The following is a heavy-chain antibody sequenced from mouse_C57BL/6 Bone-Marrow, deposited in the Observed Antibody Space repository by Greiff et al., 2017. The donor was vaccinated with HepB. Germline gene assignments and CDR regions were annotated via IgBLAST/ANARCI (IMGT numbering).Heavy chain of an antibody. CDR3: AREDVTTASYRIWFAY. J-gene: IGHJ3*01. CDR2: IDPSDSYT. Sequence: QVQLQQPGAELVMPGASVKLSCKASGYTFTSYWMHWVKQRPGQGLEWIGEIDPSDSYTNYNQKFKGKSTLTVDKSSNTAYMQLSSLTSEDSAVYYCAREDVTTASYRIWFAYWGQGTLVTVSA. D-gene: IGHD1-2*01. CDR1: GYTFTSYW. V-gene: IGHV1-69*01.